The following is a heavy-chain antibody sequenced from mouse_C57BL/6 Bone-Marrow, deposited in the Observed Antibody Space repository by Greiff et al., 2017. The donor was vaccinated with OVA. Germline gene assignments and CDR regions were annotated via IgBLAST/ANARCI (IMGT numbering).Heavy chain of an antibody. CDR2: ISSGRSTI. D-gene: IGHD2-4*01. V-gene: IGHV5-17*01. Sequence: EVQRVESGGGLVKPGGSLKLSCAASGFTFSDYGMHWVRQAPETGLEWVAYISSGRSTIYYADTVKGRFTISSDNAKNPLFLQMTCLRSEDTAMYCCARPWDYDNYFDYWGQGTTLTVSS. CDR3: ARPWDYDNYFDY. J-gene: IGHJ2*01. CDR1: GFTFSDYG.